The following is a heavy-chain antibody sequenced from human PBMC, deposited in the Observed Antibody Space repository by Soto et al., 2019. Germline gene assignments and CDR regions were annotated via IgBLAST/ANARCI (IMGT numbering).Heavy chain of an antibody. V-gene: IGHV3-23*01. Sequence: EVQLLESGGGLVQPGGSLRLSCAASGFTFSSYAMSWVRQAPGKGLEWVSAISGSGGSTYYADSVKGRFTISRDNSKNTLYLQMINLRAEETAVYYCAKDFRSRHDGITGKSRWCYYYYYMDVWGKGTTVTVSS. CDR1: GFTFSSYA. CDR3: AKDFRSRHDGITGKSRWCYYYYYMDV. CDR2: ISGSGGST. J-gene: IGHJ6*03. D-gene: IGHD1-20*01.